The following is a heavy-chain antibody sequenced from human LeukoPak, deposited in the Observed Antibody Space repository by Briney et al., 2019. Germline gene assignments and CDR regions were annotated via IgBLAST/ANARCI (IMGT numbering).Heavy chain of an antibody. CDR3: AKDYDLSGY. D-gene: IGHD3/OR15-3a*01. J-gene: IGHJ4*02. CDR1: GYTFTSYG. Sequence: GASVKVSCKASGYTFTSYGISWVRQAPGKGLEWVSAISGSGGSTYYADSVKGRFTISRDNSKNTLYLQMNSLRAEDTAVYYCAKDYDLSGYWGQGTLVTVSS. CDR2: ISGSGGST. V-gene: IGHV3-23*01.